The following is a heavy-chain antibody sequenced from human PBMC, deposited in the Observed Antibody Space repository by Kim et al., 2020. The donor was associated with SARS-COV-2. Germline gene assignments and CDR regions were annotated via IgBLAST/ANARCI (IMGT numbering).Heavy chain of an antibody. CDR3: AKSLTFFEY. CDR2: ISGIGGLI. V-gene: IGHV3-23*01. D-gene: IGHD3-9*01. CDR1: GFTFSGDA. Sequence: GGSLRLSCAASGFTFSGDAMSWVRQAPGKGLEWVSVISGIGGLIYYADSVKGRFTISRDNSKNMLYLQMNSLRAEDTAVYFCAKSLTFFEYWGRGTLVTVSS. J-gene: IGHJ4*02.